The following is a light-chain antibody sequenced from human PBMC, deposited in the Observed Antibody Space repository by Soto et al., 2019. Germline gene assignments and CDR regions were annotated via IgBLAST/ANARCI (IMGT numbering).Light chain of an antibody. CDR2: GAS. V-gene: IGKV3-20*01. J-gene: IGKJ1*01. Sequence: EIVLTQSPGTLSLSPGERATLSCRASQSVSSSYLAWYQQKPGQAPRLLIYGASSRATGIPDRFSGSGSGTDFTLTISRLEPEDFAVYYSQQYGSSPWTFGQGTKQEIK. CDR3: QQYGSSPWT. CDR1: QSVSSSY.